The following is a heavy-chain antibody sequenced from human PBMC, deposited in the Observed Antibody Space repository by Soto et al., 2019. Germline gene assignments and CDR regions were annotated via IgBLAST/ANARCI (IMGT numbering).Heavy chain of an antibody. D-gene: IGHD2-15*01. V-gene: IGHV4-59*01. J-gene: IGHJ6*02. CDR2: IYYSGST. Sequence: SEILSLTCTVSGGSISTYYWSWIRQPPGKGLEWIGYIYYSGSTNYNPSLKSRVTISVDTSKNQFSLKLSSVTAADTAVYYCAREGSYKNYYYYGMDVWGQGTTVTVS. CDR3: AREGSYKNYYYYGMDV. CDR1: GGSISTYY.